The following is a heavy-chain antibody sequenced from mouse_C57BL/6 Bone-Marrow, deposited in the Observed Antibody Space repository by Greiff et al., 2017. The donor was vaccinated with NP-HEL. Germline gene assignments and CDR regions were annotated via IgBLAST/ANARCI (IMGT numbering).Heavy chain of an antibody. CDR3: ATRGDNDYDTFFAY. CDR2: IWSGGST. V-gene: IGHV2-2*01. Sequence: QVHVKQSGPGLVQPSQSLSITCTVSGFSLTSYGVHWVRQSPGKGLEWLGVIWSGGSTDYNAAFISRLSISKDNSKSQVFFKMNSLQADDTAIYYCATRGDNDYDTFFAYWGQGTLVTVSA. CDR1: GFSLTSYG. J-gene: IGHJ3*01. D-gene: IGHD2-4*01.